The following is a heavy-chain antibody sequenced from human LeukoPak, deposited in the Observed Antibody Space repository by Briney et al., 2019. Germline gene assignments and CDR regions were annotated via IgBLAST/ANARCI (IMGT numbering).Heavy chain of an antibody. CDR2: IYYSGST. CDR1: GGSISSSSYY. Sequence: SETLSLTCTVSGGSISSSSYYWGWIRQPPGKGLEWIGSIYYSGSTYYNPSLKSRVTISVDTSKNQFSLKLSSVTAADTAVYYCARLKYYYDASGYRAEYFQHWGQGTLVTVSS. J-gene: IGHJ1*01. D-gene: IGHD3-22*01. V-gene: IGHV4-39*07. CDR3: ARLKYYYDASGYRAEYFQH.